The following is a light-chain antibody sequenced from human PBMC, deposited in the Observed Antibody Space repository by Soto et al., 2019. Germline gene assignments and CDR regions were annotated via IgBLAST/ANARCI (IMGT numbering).Light chain of an antibody. CDR1: QSVSSSH. V-gene: IGKV3-20*01. CDR3: QQYVGLPPT. Sequence: EIVLTQSPDTLYLSPGETATLSCGASQSVSSSHIAWYQQKPGQSPRLLIDGASSRASGIPDRFSGSGSGTDFTLTISRLEPEDFAVDYCQQYVGLPPTFGQGTKVEIK. J-gene: IGKJ1*01. CDR2: GAS.